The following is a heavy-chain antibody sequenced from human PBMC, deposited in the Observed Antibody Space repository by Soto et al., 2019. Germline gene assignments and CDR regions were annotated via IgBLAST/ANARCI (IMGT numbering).Heavy chain of an antibody. V-gene: IGHV3-33*01. D-gene: IGHD3-9*01. J-gene: IGHJ4*02. CDR2: IWYDGSNK. Sequence: SLRLSCAASGFTFSSYGMHWVRQAPGKGLEWVAVIWYDGSNKYYADSVKGRFTISRDNSKNTLYLQMNSLRAEDTAVYYCARAESDYDILTGQLDYWGQGTLVTVSS. CDR1: GFTFSSYG. CDR3: ARAESDYDILTGQLDY.